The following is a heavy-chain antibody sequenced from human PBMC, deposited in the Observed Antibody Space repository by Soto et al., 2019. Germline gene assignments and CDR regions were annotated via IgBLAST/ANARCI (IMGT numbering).Heavy chain of an antibody. V-gene: IGHV4-39*01. CDR3: ARVAARPLYYFDY. D-gene: IGHD6-6*01. CDR1: GGSISSSSYY. CDR2: IYYSGST. J-gene: IGHJ4*02. Sequence: LSLTCTVSGGSISSSSYYWGWIRQPPGKGLEWIGSIYYSGSTYYNPSLKSRVTISVDTSKNQFSLKLSSVTAADTAVYYCARVAARPLYYFDYWGQGTLVTVSS.